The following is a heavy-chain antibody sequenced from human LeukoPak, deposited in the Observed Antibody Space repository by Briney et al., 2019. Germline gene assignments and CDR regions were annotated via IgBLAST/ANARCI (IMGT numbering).Heavy chain of an antibody. Sequence: GGSLRLSCAASGFTFNTYTINWVRQAPGKGLEWVSAISGSGGSTYYADSVKGRFTISRDNSKNTLYLQMNSLRAEDTAVYYCAKAVDGALESFDYWGQGTLVTVSS. J-gene: IGHJ4*02. D-gene: IGHD1-1*01. V-gene: IGHV3-23*01. CDR1: GFTFNTYT. CDR2: ISGSGGST. CDR3: AKAVDGALESFDY.